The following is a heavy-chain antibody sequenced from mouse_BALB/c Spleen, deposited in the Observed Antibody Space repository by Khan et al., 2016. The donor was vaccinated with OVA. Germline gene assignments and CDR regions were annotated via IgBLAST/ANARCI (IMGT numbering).Heavy chain of an antibody. CDR2: ISYNGST. J-gene: IGHJ4*01. V-gene: IGHV3-2*02. CDR3: ARDGSRYKYAMDY. D-gene: IGHD2-3*01. CDR1: GYSFTSYYA. Sequence: EVQLQESGPGLVKPSQSLSLTCTVTGYSFTSYYARNWIRQLPGNKLEWMGFISYNGSTNYNPALKSRISITRDTSKNQSFLQLNSVTTEDSATYYDARDGSRYKYAMDYWGQGTSVTVSS.